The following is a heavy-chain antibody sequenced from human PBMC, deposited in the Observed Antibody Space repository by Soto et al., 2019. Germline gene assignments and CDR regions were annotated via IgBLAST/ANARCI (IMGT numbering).Heavy chain of an antibody. D-gene: IGHD5-18*01. V-gene: IGHV3-33*01. CDR2: VWYDGSNQ. CDR3: AGGYSYSPGFYFDY. J-gene: IGHJ4*02. CDR1: GFTFSSYA. Sequence: GGALRLSCAASGFTFSSYAMHWVRQAPGKGLEWVAVVWYDGSNQYYADSVKGRFTIFRDNSKNTLFLQMNSLRVEDTAVYYCAGGYSYSPGFYFDYWGQGSLVTVSS.